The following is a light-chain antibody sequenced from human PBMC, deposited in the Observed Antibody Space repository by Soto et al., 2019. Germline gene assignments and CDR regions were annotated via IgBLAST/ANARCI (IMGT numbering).Light chain of an antibody. V-gene: IGLV1-44*01. CDR2: SND. Sequence: QSALTQPPSVSGSPGQSVTISCTGTSTDFVSYNRVSWYQQPPGTAPKLLTHSNDHRPSGVADRFSGSKSGTSASLAISGLQSEDEADYYCAAWDDILNGWVFGGGTKLTVL. CDR1: STDFVSYNR. CDR3: AAWDDILNGWV. J-gene: IGLJ3*02.